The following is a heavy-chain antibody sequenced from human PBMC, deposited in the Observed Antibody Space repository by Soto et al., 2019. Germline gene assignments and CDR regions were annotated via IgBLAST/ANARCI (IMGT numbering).Heavy chain of an antibody. V-gene: IGHV3-15*07. CDR2: IKSKTDGGTT. CDR3: TTDSSADDY. CDR1: SVSNAW. J-gene: IGHJ4*02. D-gene: IGHD3-22*01. Sequence: SVSNAWMNWVRQAPGKGLAWVGRIKSKTDGGTTDYAAPVKGRFTISRDDSKNTLYLQMNSLKTEDTAVYYCTTDSSADDYWGQGTLVTVSS.